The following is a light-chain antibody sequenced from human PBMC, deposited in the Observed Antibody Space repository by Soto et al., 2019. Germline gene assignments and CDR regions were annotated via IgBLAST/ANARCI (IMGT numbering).Light chain of an antibody. CDR3: QQFSSYPLT. CDR2: DAS. J-gene: IGKJ4*01. V-gene: IGKV3-20*01. Sequence: EFVLTQSPGNLSLSPGERATLSCRASQTVRNNYLAWYQQKPGQAPRLLIYDASSRATGIPDRFSGGGSGTDFTLTISRLDPEDFAVYYCQQFSSYPLTFGGGTKVEIK. CDR1: QTVRNNY.